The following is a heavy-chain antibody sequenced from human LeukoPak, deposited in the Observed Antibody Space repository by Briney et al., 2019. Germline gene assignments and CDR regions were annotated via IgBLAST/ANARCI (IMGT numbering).Heavy chain of an antibody. V-gene: IGHV4-39*01. J-gene: IGHJ5*02. CDR1: GGSIRSSYYY. CDR2: IYYSGST. CDR3: ARHVYSSSSGWFDP. D-gene: IGHD6-6*01. Sequence: SETLSLTCTVSGGSIRSSYYYWGWIRQPPGKGLEWIGSIYYSGSTYYNPSLKSRVTISVDTSKNQFSLKLSSVTAADTAVYYCARHVYSSSSGWFDPWGQGTLVTVSS.